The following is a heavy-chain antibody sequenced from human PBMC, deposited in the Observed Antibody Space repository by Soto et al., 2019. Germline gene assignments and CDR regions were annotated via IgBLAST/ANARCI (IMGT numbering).Heavy chain of an antibody. V-gene: IGHV5-51*01. D-gene: IGHD5-18*01. CDR1: GCNFATYW. J-gene: IGHJ6*02. CDR2: IYPGDSDT. CDR3: ARRGYSYGLDV. Sequence: GESLKISCKGSGCNFATYWIAWVRQLPGKGPEWMGIIYPGDSDTSYSPSFQGQVTISVDKSISTAYLQWNSLRASDTAVYYCARRGYSYGLDVWGPGTKVTVSS.